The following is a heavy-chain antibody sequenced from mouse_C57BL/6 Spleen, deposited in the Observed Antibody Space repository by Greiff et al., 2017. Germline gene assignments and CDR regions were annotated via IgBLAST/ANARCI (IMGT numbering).Heavy chain of an antibody. V-gene: IGHV1-49*01. CDR3: ASGADGNPYAMDY. D-gene: IGHD2-1*01. Sequence: LQQSGAELVRPGSSVKLSCKDSYFAFMASAMHWVKQRPGHGLEWIGSFTMYSDATEYSENFKGKATLTANTSSSTAYMELSSLTSEDSAVXYCASGADGNPYAMDYWGQGTSVTVSS. CDR2: FTMYSDAT. J-gene: IGHJ4*01. CDR1: YFAFMASA.